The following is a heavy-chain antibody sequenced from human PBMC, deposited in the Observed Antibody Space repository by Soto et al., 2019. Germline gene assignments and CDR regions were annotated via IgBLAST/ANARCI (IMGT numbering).Heavy chain of an antibody. V-gene: IGHV3-20*04. J-gene: IGHJ4*02. Sequence: EVQLVESGGGVVRPGGSLRLCCVASGFTFDDYAMSWVRQVPGKGLEWVSGINWNGGSIHYADSVKGRCTISRDNAKHSLYLQMNSLRDEDTAFYYCAKSQSPMVRGVIEAFDFWGQGTLVTVSS. CDR3: AKSQSPMVRGVIEAFDF. CDR2: INWNGGSI. CDR1: GFTFDDYA. D-gene: IGHD3-10*01.